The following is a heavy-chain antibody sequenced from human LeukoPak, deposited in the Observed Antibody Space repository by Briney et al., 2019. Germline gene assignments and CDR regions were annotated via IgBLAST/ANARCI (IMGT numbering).Heavy chain of an antibody. CDR2: ISGSGGST. J-gene: IGHJ4*02. D-gene: IGHD6-13*01. Sequence: GGSLRLSCAASGFTFSSYAMSWVRQAPGKGLEWVSAISGSGGSTYYADSVKGRFTISRDNSRNTLYLQMNSLRAEDTAVYYCAKDEGIAAAGDEFDYWGQGTLVTVSS. CDR1: GFTFSSYA. CDR3: AKDEGIAAAGDEFDY. V-gene: IGHV3-23*01.